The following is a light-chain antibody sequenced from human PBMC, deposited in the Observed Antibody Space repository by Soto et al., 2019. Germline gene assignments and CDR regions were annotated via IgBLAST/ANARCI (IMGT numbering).Light chain of an antibody. V-gene: IGKV3-15*01. CDR1: QSVSSN. CDR2: GAS. CDR3: QQYNNWPPFT. J-gene: IGKJ3*01. Sequence: EIVMTQSPASLSVSPGERATLSCRASQSVSSNLAWYQQKPGQAPRLLIYGASTRATGIPARFSGSGSGTDFTLTISSLQSEDFAVYYCQQYNNWPPFTFGPGTKEDIK.